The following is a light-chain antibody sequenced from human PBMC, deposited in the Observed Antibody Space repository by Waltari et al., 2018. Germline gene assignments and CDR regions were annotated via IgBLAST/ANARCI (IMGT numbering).Light chain of an antibody. CDR3: QQYYSTPFT. V-gene: IGKV4-1*01. Sequence: DIVMTQSPDSLAVSLGERATTNCKYSQRVLYSSNNKNYFAWYQQQPGQPPRLLIYWASTRESGVPDRFSGSGSGTDFTLTISSLQAEDVAVYYCQQYYSTPFTFGGGTKVEIK. CDR1: QRVLYSSNNKNY. CDR2: WAS. J-gene: IGKJ4*01.